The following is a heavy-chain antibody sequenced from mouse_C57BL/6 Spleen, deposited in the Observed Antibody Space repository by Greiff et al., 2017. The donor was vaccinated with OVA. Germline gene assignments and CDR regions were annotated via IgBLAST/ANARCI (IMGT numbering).Heavy chain of an antibody. D-gene: IGHD2-4*01. V-gene: IGHV8-12*01. CDR2: IYCDDDK. Sequence: QVTLKESGPGLLQSSQTLSLTCSFSGFSLSTSGMGVSWIRQPSGNGLEWLAHIYCDDDKRYNPSLKSRRTISKDTSRNQVFLKITSMDTADTATFACARRRADYDEYYFDYWGQGTTLTVSS. CDR1: GFSLSTSGMG. J-gene: IGHJ2*01. CDR3: ARRRADYDEYYFDY.